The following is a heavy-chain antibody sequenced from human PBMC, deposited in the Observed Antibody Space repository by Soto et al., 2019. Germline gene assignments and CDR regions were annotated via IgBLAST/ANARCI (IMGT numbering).Heavy chain of an antibody. CDR2: ISSSSSTI. D-gene: IGHD2-15*01. J-gene: IGHJ5*02. CDR3: ARAILGYCSGGSCLSRFDP. CDR1: GFTFSSYS. V-gene: IGHV3-48*01. Sequence: GGSLRLSCAASGFTFSSYSMNWVRQAPGKGLEWVSYISSSSSTIYYADSVKGRFTISRDNAKNSLYLQMNSLRAKDTAVYYCARAILGYCSGGSCLSRFDPWGQGTLVTVSS.